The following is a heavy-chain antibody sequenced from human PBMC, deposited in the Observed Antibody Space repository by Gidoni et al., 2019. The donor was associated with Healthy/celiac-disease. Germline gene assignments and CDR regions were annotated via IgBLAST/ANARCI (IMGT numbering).Heavy chain of an antibody. Sequence: QVQLQESGPGLVKPSETLSLTCTVSGGSISSYYWSWIRQPPGKGLEWIGYIYYSGSTNYNPSLKSRVTISVDTSKNQFSLKLSSVTAADTAVYYCARYYYDSSGYYGRFDYWGQGTLVTVSS. CDR3: ARYYYDSSGYYGRFDY. J-gene: IGHJ4*02. CDR2: IYYSGST. D-gene: IGHD3-22*01. CDR1: GGSISSYY. V-gene: IGHV4-59*01.